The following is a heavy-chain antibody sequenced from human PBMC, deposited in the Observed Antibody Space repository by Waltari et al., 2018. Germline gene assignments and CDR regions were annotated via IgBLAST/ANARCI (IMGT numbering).Heavy chain of an antibody. V-gene: IGHV3-9*01. CDR2: MSWNSCNI. Sequence: VQLVESGGGLVQPGRSLGLYCSAYGFPFDYYSMHLVRQAPGKGLEWVSGMSWNSCNIGYADSVKGLFSISRDNAKNSLYLQMNSLRTEDTALYDCAKGHSGSYGLDYWGQGTLVTVSS. J-gene: IGHJ4*02. CDR1: GFPFDYYS. CDR3: AKGHSGSYGLDY. D-gene: IGHD1-26*01.